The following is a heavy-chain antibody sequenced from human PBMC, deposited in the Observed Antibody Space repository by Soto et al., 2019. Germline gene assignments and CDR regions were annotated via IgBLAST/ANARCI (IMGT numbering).Heavy chain of an antibody. Sequence: GGSLRLSCAASGFTFSDYYMSWIRQAPGKGLEWVSYISSSGSTIYYADSVKGRFTISRDNAKNSLYLQVNSLRAEDTAVYYCARGSTTVTTICHYWGQGTLVPVSS. CDR1: GFTFSDYY. CDR2: ISSSGSTI. V-gene: IGHV3-11*01. J-gene: IGHJ4*02. D-gene: IGHD4-17*01. CDR3: ARGSTTVTTICHY.